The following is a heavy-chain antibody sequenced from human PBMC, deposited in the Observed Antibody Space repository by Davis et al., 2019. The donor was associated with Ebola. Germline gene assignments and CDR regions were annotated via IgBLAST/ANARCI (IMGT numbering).Heavy chain of an antibody. CDR2: IYYSGNT. J-gene: IGHJ4*02. Sequence: SETLSLTCSVSGGSISSGTYYWAWIRQPPGKGLEWIGSIYYSGNTYYNPSLKRRVTISVDTSKNQFSLRVTSVTAADTAVYYCARDPVAIAGKTFDFWGQGTLVTVSS. D-gene: IGHD6-13*01. V-gene: IGHV4-39*07. CDR3: ARDPVAIAGKTFDF. CDR1: GGSISSGTYY.